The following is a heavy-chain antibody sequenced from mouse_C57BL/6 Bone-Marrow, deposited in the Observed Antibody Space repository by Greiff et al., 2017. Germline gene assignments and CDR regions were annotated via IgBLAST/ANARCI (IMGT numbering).Heavy chain of an antibody. CDR2: IDPETGGT. J-gene: IGHJ1*03. Sequence: VQLQQSGAELVRPGASVTLSCKASGYTFTDYEMHWVKQTPVHGLEWIGAIDPETGGTAYNQKFKGKAILTADKSSSTAYMELRSLTSEDSAVYYCTSMRLRRAGYFDVWGTGTTVTVSS. CDR1: GYTFTDYE. V-gene: IGHV1-15*01. D-gene: IGHD2-4*01. CDR3: TSMRLRRAGYFDV.